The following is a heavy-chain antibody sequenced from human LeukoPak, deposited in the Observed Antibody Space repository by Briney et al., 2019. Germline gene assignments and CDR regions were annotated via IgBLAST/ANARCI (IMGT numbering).Heavy chain of an antibody. V-gene: IGHV4-59*01. CDR3: ARVGVDYSGNIIKYFFDY. CDR2: IYYSGSA. CDR1: GGSISSYY. Sequence: SETLSLTCTVSGGSISSYYWSWIRQPPGKGLEWIGYIYYSGSANYNPSLKSRVTISVDTSKNQFSLKLSPVTAADMAVYYCARVGVDYSGNIIKYFFDYWGQGTLVTVSS. D-gene: IGHD4-23*01. J-gene: IGHJ4*02.